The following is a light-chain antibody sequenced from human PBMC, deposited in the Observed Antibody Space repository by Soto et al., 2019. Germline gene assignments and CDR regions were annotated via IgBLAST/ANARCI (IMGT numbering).Light chain of an antibody. CDR1: SSDVGSYNL. J-gene: IGLJ3*02. CDR3: CSYAGRSTLV. CDR2: EGS. Sequence: QSALTQPASVSGSPGQSITISCTGSSSDVGSYNLVSWHQQYPGKAPKLMIYEGSKRPSGVSNRFSGSKSGNTASLTISVLQAEDEADYYCCSYAGRSTLVFGGGTKVTVL. V-gene: IGLV2-23*01.